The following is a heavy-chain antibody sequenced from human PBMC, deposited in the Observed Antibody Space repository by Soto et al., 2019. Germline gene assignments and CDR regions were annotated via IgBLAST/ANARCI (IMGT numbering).Heavy chain of an antibody. Sequence: QVQLVESGGDLVKRGGSLRLSCAASGYTFSDNYMSWIRQAPGKGLEWISYIDTSSTKIYYADSVKGRFTISRYNAKNSLYLVMNSLRDARNAVYYCASHDDMWRGYLSPGDYWGQGTLVTVSS. J-gene: IGHJ4*02. D-gene: IGHD3-3*01. V-gene: IGHV3-11*01. CDR3: ASHDDMWRGYLSPGDY. CDR1: GYTFSDNY. CDR2: IDTSSTKI.